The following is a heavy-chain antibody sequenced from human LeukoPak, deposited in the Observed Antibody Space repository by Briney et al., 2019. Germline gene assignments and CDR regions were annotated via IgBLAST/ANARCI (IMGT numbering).Heavy chain of an antibody. CDR3: ARDSPYGNYYYYYMDV. V-gene: IGHV3-48*03. D-gene: IGHD1-1*01. CDR2: ISSSGSTI. CDR1: GFTFSSYE. J-gene: IGHJ6*03. Sequence: PGGSLRLSCAASGFTFSSYEMNWVRQAPGKGLEGVSYISSSGSTIYYADSVKGRFTISRDNAKNSLYLQMNSLRAEDTAVYYCARDSPYGNYYYYYMDVWGKGTTVTVSS.